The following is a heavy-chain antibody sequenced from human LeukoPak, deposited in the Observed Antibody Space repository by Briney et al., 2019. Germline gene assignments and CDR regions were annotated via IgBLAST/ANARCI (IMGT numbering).Heavy chain of an antibody. J-gene: IGHJ5*02. V-gene: IGHV1-24*01. CDR2: FDPEDGET. CDR1: GYTLTELS. Sequence: ASVKVSCKVSGYTLTELSMHWVRQDPGKGLEWMGGFDPEDGETIYAQKFQGRVTMTEDTSTDTAYMELSSLRSEDTAVYYCATVPNCSGGSCYVIWFDPWGQGTLVTVSS. D-gene: IGHD2-15*01. CDR3: ATVPNCSGGSCYVIWFDP.